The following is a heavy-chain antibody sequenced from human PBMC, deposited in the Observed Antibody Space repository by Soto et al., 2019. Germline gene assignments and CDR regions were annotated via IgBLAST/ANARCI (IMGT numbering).Heavy chain of an antibody. CDR3: AGTADYINYEAYYGMHV. Sequence: ASVKVSCKASGGTFSSYAISWVRQAPGQGLEWMGGIIPIFGTANYAQKFQGRVTITADESTSTAYMELSSLRSEDTAVYYCAGTADYINYEAYYGMHVWGQATTVTVSS. J-gene: IGHJ6*02. CDR1: GGTFSSYA. CDR2: IIPIFGTA. V-gene: IGHV1-69*13. D-gene: IGHD4-4*01.